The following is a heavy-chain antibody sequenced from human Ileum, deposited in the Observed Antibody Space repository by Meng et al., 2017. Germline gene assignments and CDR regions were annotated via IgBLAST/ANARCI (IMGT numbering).Heavy chain of an antibody. CDR3: AGGEHTSDSNGEGYLDY. Sequence: GESLKISCAASGFSVSTNYMSWVRQAPGKELEWLSVIYSGGLTIYADSVKGRFSITRDNSKNTLYLQMTSLRAEDTAINYYAGGEHTSDSNGEGYLDYWGQGTLVTVSS. J-gene: IGHJ4*02. D-gene: IGHD3-10*01. CDR2: IYSGGLT. CDR1: GFSVSTNY. V-gene: IGHV3-53*01.